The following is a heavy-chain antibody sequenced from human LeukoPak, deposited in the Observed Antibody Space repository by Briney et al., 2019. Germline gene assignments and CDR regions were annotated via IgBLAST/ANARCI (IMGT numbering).Heavy chain of an antibody. CDR1: GYTFTSYG. CDR2: ISAYNGNT. V-gene: IGHV1-18*01. CDR3: ARIGVATIKGYYYGMDV. D-gene: IGHD5-12*01. Sequence: GASVKVSCKASGYTFTSYGISWVRQAPGQGLEWMGWISAYNGNTNYAQKLQGRVTITADESTSTAYMELSSLRSEDTAVYYCARIGVATIKGYYYGMDVWGQGTTVTVSS. J-gene: IGHJ6*02.